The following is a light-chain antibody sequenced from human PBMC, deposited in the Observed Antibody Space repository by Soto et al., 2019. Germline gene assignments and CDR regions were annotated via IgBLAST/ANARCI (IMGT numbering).Light chain of an antibody. J-gene: IGLJ2*01. CDR2: EVS. Sequence: QSALTQPPSVSGSPGQSVTISCTGTSSDVGSHNRVSWYQQPPGTAPKLMIYEVSNRPSGVPHRFSGSKSGNTASLTISGLQAEDEADYYCSSYTSSSTLVFGGGTKLTVL. CDR1: SSDVGSHNR. CDR3: SSYTSSSTLV. V-gene: IGLV2-18*02.